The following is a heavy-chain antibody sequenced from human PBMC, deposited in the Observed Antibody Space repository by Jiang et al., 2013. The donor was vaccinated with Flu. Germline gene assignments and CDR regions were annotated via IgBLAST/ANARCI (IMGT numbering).Heavy chain of an antibody. CDR3: AIGPLDSGSYYYYGMDV. D-gene: IGHD1-26*01. J-gene: IGHJ6*02. CDR2: VDPEDGET. Sequence: SGAEVKKPGATVKISCKVSGYTFTDYYMHWVQQAPGKGLEWMGLVDPEDGETIYAEKFQGRVTITADTSTDTAYMELSSLRSEDTAVYYCAIGPLDSGSYYYYGMDVWGQGTTVTVSS. V-gene: IGHV1-69-2*01. CDR1: GYTFTDYY.